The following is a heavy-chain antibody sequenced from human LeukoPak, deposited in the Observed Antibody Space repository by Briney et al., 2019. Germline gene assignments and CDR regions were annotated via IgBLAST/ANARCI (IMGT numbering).Heavy chain of an antibody. CDR1: GFAFSSYA. CDR2: MSAGGSS. Sequence: GGSLRLSCAASGFAFSSYAMSWVRQAPGKGLEWVSVMSAGGSSYYADSVKGRFTISRDYSKNTVYLQMNGLRAEDTAVYYCAKEGAVAGPFDYWGQGTLVTVSS. V-gene: IGHV3-23*01. CDR3: AKEGAVAGPFDY. D-gene: IGHD6-19*01. J-gene: IGHJ4*02.